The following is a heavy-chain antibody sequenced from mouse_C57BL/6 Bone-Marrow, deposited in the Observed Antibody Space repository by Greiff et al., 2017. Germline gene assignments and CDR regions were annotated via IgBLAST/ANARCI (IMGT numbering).Heavy chain of an antibody. CDR2: IHPSDSDT. V-gene: IGHV1-74*01. J-gene: IGHJ4*01. CDR1: GYTFTSYW. CDR3: AVKYYDGSSDDYYAMDY. D-gene: IGHD1-1*01. Sequence: VQLQQPGAELVKPGASVKVSCKASGYTFTSYWMHWVKQRPGQGLEWIGRIHPSDSDTNYNQKFKGKATLTVDKSSSTAYMQLSSLTSEGSAIYYCAVKYYDGSSDDYYAMDYWGQGTSVTVSS.